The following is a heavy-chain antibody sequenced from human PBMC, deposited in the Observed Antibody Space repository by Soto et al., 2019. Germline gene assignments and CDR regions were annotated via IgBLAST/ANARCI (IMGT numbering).Heavy chain of an antibody. CDR3: ARDPEVRSASSPAY. V-gene: IGHV3-30*03. J-gene: IGHJ4*02. CDR2: ISHDGSKT. CDR1: EFTFRDYG. D-gene: IGHD3-10*01. Sequence: GGSLRLSCAASEFTFRDYGMHWVRQAPDKGLEWVALISHDGSKTYHADSVKGRFTISRDNSKNILYLQMNSLRTDDTAVYYCARDPEVRSASSPAYWGQGALVTVSS.